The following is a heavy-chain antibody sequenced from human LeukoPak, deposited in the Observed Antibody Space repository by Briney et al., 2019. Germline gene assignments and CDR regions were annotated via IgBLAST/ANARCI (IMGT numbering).Heavy chain of an antibody. Sequence: ASVKVSCKASGYTFTSYDINWVRQATGQGLEWMGWMNPNSGNTGYAQKFQGRVTITRNTSISTAYMELSSLRSEDTAVYYCARVRSTYYDFWSGYCFDYWGQGTLVTVSS. J-gene: IGHJ4*02. CDR2: MNPNSGNT. CDR1: GYTFTSYD. CDR3: ARVRSTYYDFWSGYCFDY. V-gene: IGHV1-8*01. D-gene: IGHD3-3*01.